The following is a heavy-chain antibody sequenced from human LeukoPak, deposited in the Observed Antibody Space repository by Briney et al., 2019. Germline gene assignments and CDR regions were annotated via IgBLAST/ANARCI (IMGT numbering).Heavy chain of an antibody. Sequence: ASVKVSCTASGYTFTSYAMHWVRQAPGQRLEWVGWINAGNGNTKYSQKFQGRVTITRDTSASTAYMELSSLRSEDTAVYYCARAPLYGSGSLGYWGQGTLVTVSS. V-gene: IGHV1-3*01. J-gene: IGHJ4*02. CDR1: GYTFTSYA. CDR3: ARAPLYGSGSLGY. D-gene: IGHD3-10*01. CDR2: INAGNGNT.